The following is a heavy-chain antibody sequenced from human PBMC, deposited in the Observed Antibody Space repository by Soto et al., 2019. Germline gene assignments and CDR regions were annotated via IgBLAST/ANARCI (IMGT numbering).Heavy chain of an antibody. CDR1: GYTFTDYF. J-gene: IGHJ4*02. CDR2: INPNSGGT. V-gene: IGHV1-2*02. CDR3: ASSTSSYLRPDY. Sequence: VKVSCKASGYTFTDYFIHWVRQAPGQGLEWMGWINPNSGGTNYVQKFQGRVTMTRDTSISTVYMELSRLRSDDTAVYYCASSTSSYLRPDYWGQGTLVTVSS. D-gene: IGHD6-6*01.